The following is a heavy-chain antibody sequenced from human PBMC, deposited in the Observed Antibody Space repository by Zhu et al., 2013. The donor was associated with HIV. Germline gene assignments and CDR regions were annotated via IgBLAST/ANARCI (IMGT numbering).Heavy chain of an antibody. CDR2: IIPFFGIT. J-gene: IGHJ6*03. V-gene: IGHV1-69*01. D-gene: IGHD1-1*01. CDR1: GGSFSNYA. Sequence: QVRLVQSGTEVKKPGSSVKVSCKLSGGSFSNYAFSWVRQAPRQGLQWMGWIIPFFGITNYAQKFQGRVTITADESTSTAYMQLRSLRSDDTAIYYCARVVVRNDERAYYYMDFWGKGTTVTVSS. CDR3: ARVVVRNDERAYYYMDF.